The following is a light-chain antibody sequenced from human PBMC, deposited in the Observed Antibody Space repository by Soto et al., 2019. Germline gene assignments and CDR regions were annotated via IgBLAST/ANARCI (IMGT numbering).Light chain of an antibody. V-gene: IGLV1-44*01. CDR1: SSNIGSHT. CDR3: AAWDVSLNGPR. J-gene: IGLJ2*01. CDR2: NRN. Sequence: QSVLTQPPSASGTPGQRITISCSGSSSNIGSHTVNWYQQLPGATPKVLIYNRNERPSGVPDRFSSSKSGSSASLAISSLQPEDEAHYYCAAWDVSLNGPRFGGGTKLTVL.